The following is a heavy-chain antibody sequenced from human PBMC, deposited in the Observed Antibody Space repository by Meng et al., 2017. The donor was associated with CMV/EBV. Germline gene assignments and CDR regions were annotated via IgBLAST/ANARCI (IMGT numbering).Heavy chain of an antibody. J-gene: IGHJ6*02. CDR3: ARDGIVVVVAATSYYGMDV. D-gene: IGHD2-15*01. CDR1: GFTFSSYS. Sequence: GESLKISCAASGFTFSSYSMNWVRQAPRKGLEWVSSISSSSSYIYYADSVKGRFTISRDNAKNSLYLQMNSLRAEDTSVYYCARDGIVVVVAATSYYGMDVWGQGTTVTVSS. CDR2: ISSSSSYI. V-gene: IGHV3-21*01.